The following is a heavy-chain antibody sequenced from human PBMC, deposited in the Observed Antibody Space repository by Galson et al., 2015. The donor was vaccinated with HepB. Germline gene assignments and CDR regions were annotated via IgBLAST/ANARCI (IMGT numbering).Heavy chain of an antibody. CDR1: GFTFGDYA. D-gene: IGHD2-2*01. J-gene: IGHJ4*02. V-gene: IGHV3-49*03. CDR2: IRSKAYGGTT. Sequence: SLRLSCAASGFTFGDYAMSWFRQAPGKGLEWVGFIRSKAYGGTTEYAASVKGRFTISRDDSKSIAYLQMNSLKTEDTAVYYCTREGLGYQLLLKAFDYWGQGTLVTVSS. CDR3: TREGLGYQLLLKAFDY.